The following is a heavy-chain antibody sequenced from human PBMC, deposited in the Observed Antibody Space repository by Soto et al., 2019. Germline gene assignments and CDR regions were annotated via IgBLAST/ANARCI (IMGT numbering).Heavy chain of an antibody. Sequence: EVQLLESGGGLVQPGESLRLSCAASGFTFSSYAMSWVRQAPGKGLEWVSVISGSDDSTYYADSVKGRFTISRDNSKKPLYLQMNRLRGEDKGVYYFAKRSSSSTFYYWGQGTLVTVSS. CDR3: AKRSSSSTFYY. V-gene: IGHV3-23*01. J-gene: IGHJ4*02. CDR1: GFTFSSYA. CDR2: ISGSDDST. D-gene: IGHD6-6*01.